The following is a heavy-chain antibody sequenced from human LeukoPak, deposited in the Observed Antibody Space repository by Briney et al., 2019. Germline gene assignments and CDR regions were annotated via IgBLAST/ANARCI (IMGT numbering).Heavy chain of an antibody. D-gene: IGHD5-24*01. J-gene: IGHJ3*02. Sequence: SETLSLTCTVSGGSISSYYWSWIRQPPGKGLEWIGYIYYSVSTNYNPSLKSRVTISVDTSKNQFSLKLSSVTAADTAVYYCARDPPRDGYNGRAFDIWGQGTMVTVSS. CDR2: IYYSVST. V-gene: IGHV4-59*12. CDR1: GGSISSYY. CDR3: ARDPPRDGYNGRAFDI.